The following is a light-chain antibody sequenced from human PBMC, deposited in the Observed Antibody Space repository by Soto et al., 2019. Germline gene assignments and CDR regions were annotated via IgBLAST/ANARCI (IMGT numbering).Light chain of an antibody. CDR2: QDS. CDR3: QAWDNSLV. J-gene: IGLJ2*01. CDR1: KLGDKY. V-gene: IGLV3-1*01. Sequence: SYELTQPPSVSVSPGQTASITCSGDKLGDKYACWYQQKPGQSPVLVIYQDSKRPSGIPERFSGSNSGNTATLTISGTQAMDEAYYYCQAWDNSLVFGGGTKVTVL.